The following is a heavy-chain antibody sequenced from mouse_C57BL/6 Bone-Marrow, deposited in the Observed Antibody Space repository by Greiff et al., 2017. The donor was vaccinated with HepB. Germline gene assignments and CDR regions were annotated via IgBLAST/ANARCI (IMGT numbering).Heavy chain of an antibody. Sequence: QVHVKQPGAELVKPGASVKLSCKAPGYTFTSYWMQWVKQRPGQGLEWIGEIDPSDSYTNYNQKFKGKATLTVDTSSSTAYIQLSSLTSEDSAVYYCAREGLLRWYFDVWGTGTTVTVSS. V-gene: IGHV1-50*01. CDR1: GYTFTSYW. CDR3: AREGLLRWYFDV. CDR2: IDPSDSYT. J-gene: IGHJ1*03. D-gene: IGHD1-1*01.